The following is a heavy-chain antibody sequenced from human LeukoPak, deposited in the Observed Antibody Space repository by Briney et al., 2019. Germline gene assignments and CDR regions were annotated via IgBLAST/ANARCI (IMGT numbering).Heavy chain of an antibody. CDR3: AKDRSYAFDY. D-gene: IGHD3-10*01. Sequence: GGSLRLSCAASGLTVSSSYMSWVRQAPGKGLEWVSALSSTGTSTYYADSVKGRFTISRDNSKNTLYLQMNSLRAEDTAVYYCAKDRSYAFDYWGQGTLVTVSS. V-gene: IGHV3-23*01. CDR1: GLTVSSSY. J-gene: IGHJ4*02. CDR2: LSSTGTST.